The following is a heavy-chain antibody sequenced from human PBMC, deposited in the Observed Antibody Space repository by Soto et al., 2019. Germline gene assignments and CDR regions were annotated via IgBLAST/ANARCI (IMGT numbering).Heavy chain of an antibody. CDR3: ARDADSSGGNGMDV. Sequence: VAVIWYDGSNKYYADSVKGRFTISRDNSKNTLYLQMNSLRAEDTAVYYCARDADSSGGNGMDVWGQGTTVTVSS. D-gene: IGHD6-19*01. V-gene: IGHV3-33*01. J-gene: IGHJ6*02. CDR2: IWYDGSNK.